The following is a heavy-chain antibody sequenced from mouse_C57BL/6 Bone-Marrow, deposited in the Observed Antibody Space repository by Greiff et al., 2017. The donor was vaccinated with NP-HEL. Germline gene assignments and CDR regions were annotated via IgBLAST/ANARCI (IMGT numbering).Heavy chain of an antibody. CDR1: GFTFSDYG. D-gene: IGHD1-1*01. Sequence: EVMLVESGGGLVKPGGSLKLSCAASGFTFSDYGMHWVRQAPEKGLEWVAYISSGSSTIYYADTVKGRFTISRDNAKNTLFLQMTSLRSEDTAMYYCAGGITTVLDYWGQGTTLTVSS. V-gene: IGHV5-17*01. J-gene: IGHJ2*01. CDR2: ISSGSSTI. CDR3: AGGITTVLDY.